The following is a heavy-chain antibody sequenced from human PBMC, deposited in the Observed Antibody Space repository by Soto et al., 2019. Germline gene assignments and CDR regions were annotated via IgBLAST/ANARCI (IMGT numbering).Heavy chain of an antibody. CDR3: ARHKTAGYSSSWYDRYFDL. CDR2: IYYSGST. V-gene: IGHV4-39*01. J-gene: IGHJ2*01. Sequence: QLQLQESGPGLVKPSETLSLTCTVSGGSISSSSYYWGWIRQPPGKGLEWIGSIYYSGSTYYNPSLKSRVTISVDTSKNQFSLKLSSVTAADTAVYYCARHKTAGYSSSWYDRYFDLWGRGTLVTVSS. CDR1: GGSISSSSYY. D-gene: IGHD6-13*01.